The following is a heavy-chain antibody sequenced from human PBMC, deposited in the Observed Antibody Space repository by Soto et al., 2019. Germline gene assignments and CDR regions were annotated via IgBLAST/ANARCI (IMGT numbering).Heavy chain of an antibody. CDR2: IIPFFGTS. V-gene: IGHV1-69*01. D-gene: IGHD1-26*01. Sequence: VQLVQSGAEVKKPGSSVKVSCEASGGTFSSYPINWVRQAPGQGVEWMGGIIPFFGTSNYAQKFQGRVTIPADDSTSTAYMELRSLRSADTAVYYCARVGHITNYGMAVWGQGTTVTVSS. J-gene: IGHJ6*02. CDR3: ARVGHITNYGMAV. CDR1: GGTFSSYP.